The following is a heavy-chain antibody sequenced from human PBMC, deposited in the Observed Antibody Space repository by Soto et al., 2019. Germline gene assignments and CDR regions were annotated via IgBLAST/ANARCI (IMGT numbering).Heavy chain of an antibody. CDR3: ARPDYGSGSYPDY. D-gene: IGHD3-10*01. CDR2: ISYDGSNK. Sequence: QVQLVESRGGVVQPGRSLRLSCAASGFTFSSYAMQWVRQAPGKGLEWVAVISYDGSNKYYADSVKGRLTISRDNSKNALYLQMNSLRAEDTAVYYCARPDYGSGSYPDYWGQGTLVTVSS. CDR1: GFTFSSYA. V-gene: IGHV3-30-3*01. J-gene: IGHJ4*02.